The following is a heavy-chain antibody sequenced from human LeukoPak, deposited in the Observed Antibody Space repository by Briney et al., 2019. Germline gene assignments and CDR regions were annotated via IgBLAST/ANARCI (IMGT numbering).Heavy chain of an antibody. V-gene: IGHV4-30-4*08. CDR3: ARGQAGYTYGYWFDP. J-gene: IGHJ5*02. CDR1: GDSVTSNDYY. D-gene: IGHD5-18*01. CDR2: MYYSGST. Sequence: PSETLSLTCAVSGDSVTSNDYYWSWIRQSPEKGLECIGYMYYSGSTYYNPSLKGRLTISVDTSKNQFSLKLNSVTAADTAVYYCARGQAGYTYGYWFDPWGPGTLVTASS.